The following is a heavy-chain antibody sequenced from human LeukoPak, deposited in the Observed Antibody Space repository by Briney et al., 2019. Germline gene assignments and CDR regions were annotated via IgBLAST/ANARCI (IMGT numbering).Heavy chain of an antibody. Sequence: GGSLRLSCAASGFTFTSYNMNWVRQAPGKGLEWVSSITSSSSYIYYADSVKGRFTISRDNAKNSLYLQMNSLRAKDTAVYYCAREGTYYDILTGYPAYYFDYWGQGTLVTVSS. CDR1: GFTFTSYN. CDR2: ITSSSSYI. V-gene: IGHV3-21*01. CDR3: AREGTYYDILTGYPAYYFDY. J-gene: IGHJ4*02. D-gene: IGHD3-9*01.